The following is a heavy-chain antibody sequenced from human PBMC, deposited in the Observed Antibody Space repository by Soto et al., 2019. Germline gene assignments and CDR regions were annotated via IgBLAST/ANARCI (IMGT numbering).Heavy chain of an antibody. CDR1: GFTFSSYA. V-gene: IGHV3-23*01. CDR3: AKDRVSDGIYSSDY. Sequence: GGSLRLSCAASGFTFSSYAMSWVRQAPGKGLEWVSAISLTGGTTYYGDSVKGRFTVSKDISKKTVHLQMNSLRVEDTAIYYCAKDRVSDGIYSSDYWGRGVLVTVS. CDR2: ISLTGGTT. J-gene: IGHJ4*02. D-gene: IGHD2-15*01.